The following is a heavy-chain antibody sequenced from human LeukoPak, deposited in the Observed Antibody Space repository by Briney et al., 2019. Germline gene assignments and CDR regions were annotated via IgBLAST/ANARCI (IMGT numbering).Heavy chain of an antibody. V-gene: IGHV3-21*01. CDR3: ARDLDYGDYLFDY. J-gene: IGHJ4*02. CDR2: ISSSSSYI. D-gene: IGHD4-17*01. Sequence: GGSLRLSCAASGFTFSSYSMNWVRQAPGKGLEWVSSISSSSSYIYYADSVKGRFTISRDNAKNSLYLQMNSLRAEDTAVYYCARDLDYGDYLFDYWGQGTLVTVSS. CDR1: GFTFSSYS.